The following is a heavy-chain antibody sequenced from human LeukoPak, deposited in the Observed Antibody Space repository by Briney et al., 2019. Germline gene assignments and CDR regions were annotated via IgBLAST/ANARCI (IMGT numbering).Heavy chain of an antibody. J-gene: IGHJ4*02. CDR1: GYTFTRNF. Sequence: GASVKVSCKASGYTFTRNFMHWVRQAPGHGLEWMGVFNPSGGSATYSQNFQGRVTMTRDTSTSTVYMEMSSLRSEDTAVYYCARESCSGGSCYHFDYWGQGTLVTVSS. D-gene: IGHD2-15*01. V-gene: IGHV1-46*01. CDR3: ARESCSGGSCYHFDY. CDR2: FNPSGGSA.